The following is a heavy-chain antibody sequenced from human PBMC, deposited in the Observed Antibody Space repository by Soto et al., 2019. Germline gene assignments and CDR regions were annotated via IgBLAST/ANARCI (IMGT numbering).Heavy chain of an antibody. J-gene: IGHJ4*02. CDR3: ARRYGPGFDY. CDR1: GGSISSYY. CDR2: IYYSGST. D-gene: IGHD4-17*01. V-gene: IGHV4-59*08. Sequence: QVQLQESGPGLVKPSETLSLTCTVSGGSISSYYWSWIRQPPGKGLEWIGYIYYSGSTNYNPSLKSRVTISVDTSKNQSSLKLSSVTAADTAVYYCARRYGPGFDYWGQGTLVTVSS.